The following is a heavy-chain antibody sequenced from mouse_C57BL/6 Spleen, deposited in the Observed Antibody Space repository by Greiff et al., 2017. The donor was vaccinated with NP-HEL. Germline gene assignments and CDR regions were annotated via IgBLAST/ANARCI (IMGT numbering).Heavy chain of an antibody. CDR1: GFTFSDYY. CDR3: ARGLLPSMDY. D-gene: IGHD1-1*01. Sequence: VQLKESGGGLVQPGGSLKLSCAASGFTFSDYYMYWVRQTPEKRLEWVAYISTGGGSPYYPDTVQGRVTISRDNAKNPLYLQMGRLNSEDTAMYYCARGLLPSMDYWGQGTSVTVSS. V-gene: IGHV5-12*01. J-gene: IGHJ4*01. CDR2: ISTGGGSP.